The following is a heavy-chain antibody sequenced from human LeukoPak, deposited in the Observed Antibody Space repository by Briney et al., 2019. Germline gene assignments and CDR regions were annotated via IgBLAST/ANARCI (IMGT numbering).Heavy chain of an antibody. CDR1: GGSISGYY. Sequence: PSETLSLTCTVSGGSISGYYWSWIRQPPGKGLEWIGYMFYSGSTNYNPSLRGRVTISADTSKKQVSLKLSSVTAADTAVYYCARDLSSSSSSAFDIWGQGTLVTVSS. V-gene: IGHV4-59*12. CDR3: ARDLSSSSSSAFDI. CDR2: MFYSGST. J-gene: IGHJ4*02. D-gene: IGHD6-6*01.